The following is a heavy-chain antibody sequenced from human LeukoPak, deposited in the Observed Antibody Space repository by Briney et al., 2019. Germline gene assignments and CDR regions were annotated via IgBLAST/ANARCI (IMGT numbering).Heavy chain of an antibody. CDR1: GFTFSSYW. V-gene: IGHV3-74*01. CDR3: ATGNYHAFDI. Sequence: GGSLRLSCAASGFTFSSYWMHWVRQAPGKGLVWVSCLNGDGSSTRYADSVRGRFTISRDNAKNTLYLQMNSLRAEDTAVYYCATGNYHAFDIWGQGTMVTVSS. D-gene: IGHD1-7*01. J-gene: IGHJ3*02. CDR2: LNGDGSST.